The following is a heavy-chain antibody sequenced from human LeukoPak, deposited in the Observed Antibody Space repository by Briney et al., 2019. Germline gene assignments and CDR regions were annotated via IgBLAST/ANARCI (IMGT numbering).Heavy chain of an antibody. CDR3: ARENSSSWYDFDY. J-gene: IGHJ4*02. D-gene: IGHD6-13*01. CDR2: INPNSGGT. V-gene: IGHV1-2*04. CDR1: GYTFTGYY. Sequence: GASVKVSCKASGYTFTGYYMHWVRQAPGQGLEWKGWINPNSGGTNYAQKFQGWVTMTRDTSISTAYMELSRLRSDDTAVYYCARENSSSWYDFDYWGQGTLVTVSS.